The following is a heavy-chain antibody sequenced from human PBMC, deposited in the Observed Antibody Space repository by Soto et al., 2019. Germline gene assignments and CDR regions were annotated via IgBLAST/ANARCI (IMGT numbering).Heavy chain of an antibody. J-gene: IGHJ6*02. CDR2: ISSSGSTI. V-gene: IGHV3-11*01. D-gene: IGHD3-3*01. CDR3: ARGELRFLEWLNLYGMDV. Sequence: PGGSLRLSCAASGFTFSDYYMSWIRQAPGKGLEWVSYISSSGSTIYYADSVKGRFTISRDNAKNSVYLQMNSLRAEDTAVYYCARGELRFLEWLNLYGMDVWGQGTTVTVSS. CDR1: GFTFSDYY.